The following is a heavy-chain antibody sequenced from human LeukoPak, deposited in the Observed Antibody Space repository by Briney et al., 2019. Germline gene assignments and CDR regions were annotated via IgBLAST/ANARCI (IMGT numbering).Heavy chain of an antibody. V-gene: IGHV1-2*02. D-gene: IGHD3-22*01. CDR2: MNPNSGGT. Sequence: ASEKVSCKASGYTFTGYYMHWVRQAPGQGLELMGWMNPNSGGTNYAQKFQGRVTMTRDTSISTAYMELSRLRSDDTAVYYCARGPITMIVVANYWEYFQHWGQGTLVTVSS. CDR3: ARGPITMIVVANYWEYFQH. J-gene: IGHJ1*01. CDR1: GYTFTGYY.